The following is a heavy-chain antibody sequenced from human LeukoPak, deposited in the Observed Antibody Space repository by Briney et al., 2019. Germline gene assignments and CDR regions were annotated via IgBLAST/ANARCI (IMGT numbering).Heavy chain of an antibody. D-gene: IGHD2-8*01. CDR1: GFTLSSYG. V-gene: IGHV3-33*01. Sequence: GGSLRLSCAASGFTLSSYGMHWVRQAPGKGLEWVALIWYDGSNKYYTDSVKGRFTISRDNSKNTLYLQMNSLRAEDTAVYYCARADIVLMVSASETYYFDYWGQGTLVTVSS. CDR2: IWYDGSNK. CDR3: ARADIVLMVSASETYYFDY. J-gene: IGHJ4*02.